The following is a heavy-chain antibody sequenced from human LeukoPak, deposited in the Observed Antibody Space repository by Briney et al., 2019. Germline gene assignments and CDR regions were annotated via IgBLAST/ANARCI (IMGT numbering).Heavy chain of an antibody. V-gene: IGHV4-59*08. CDR3: ARLSSYPGHAFDI. J-gene: IGHJ3*02. Sequence: SETLSLTCTVSGGSISSYYWSWIRQPPGKGLEWIGYIYYSGSTNYNPSLKSRVTISVDTSKNQFSLKLSSVTAADTAVYYCARLSSYPGHAFDIWGQGTMVTVSS. D-gene: IGHD3-10*01. CDR2: IYYSGST. CDR1: GGSISSYY.